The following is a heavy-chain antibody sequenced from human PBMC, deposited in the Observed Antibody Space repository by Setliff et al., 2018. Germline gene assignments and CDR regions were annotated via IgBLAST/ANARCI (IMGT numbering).Heavy chain of an antibody. CDR3: ARGGPFSVGATPGGFDY. V-gene: IGHV1-69*10. CDR1: GGTFSSYA. J-gene: IGHJ4*02. CDR2: IIPILGIA. Sequence: SVKVSCKASGGTFSSYAISWVRQAPGQGLEWMGGIIPILGIANYAQKFQGRVTITADKSTSTAYMELSSLRSEDTAVYYCARGGPFSVGATPGGFDYWGQGTLVTVSS. D-gene: IGHD1-26*01.